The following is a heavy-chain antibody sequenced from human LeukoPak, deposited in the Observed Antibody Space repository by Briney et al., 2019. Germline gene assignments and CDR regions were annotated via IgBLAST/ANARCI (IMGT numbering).Heavy chain of an antibody. D-gene: IGHD1-26*01. Sequence: PGGSLRLSCAASGFTFSSYGMHWVRQAPGKGLEWVALISYDGSNKYYADSVKGRFTTSRDNSKNTLYLQMNSLRAEDTAIYYCAKPPEVGATVGYFDYWGQGTLVTVSS. CDR3: AKPPEVGATVGYFDY. CDR2: ISYDGSNK. V-gene: IGHV3-30*18. J-gene: IGHJ4*02. CDR1: GFTFSSYG.